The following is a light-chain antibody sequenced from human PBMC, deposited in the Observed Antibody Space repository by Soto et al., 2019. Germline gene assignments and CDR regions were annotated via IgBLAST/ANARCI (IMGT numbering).Light chain of an antibody. CDR1: SDDFETYNL. Sequence: QSALTQPASVSGSPGQSITISCTGTSDDFETYNLVSWYQHHPDKAPKLMIFEATKRPSGVSDRFSGSKSGNTASLTISGLQAEDAADYYCSSFGDDSPVFGDGTKVTVL. J-gene: IGLJ1*01. CDR3: SSFGDDSPV. V-gene: IGLV2-23*02. CDR2: EAT.